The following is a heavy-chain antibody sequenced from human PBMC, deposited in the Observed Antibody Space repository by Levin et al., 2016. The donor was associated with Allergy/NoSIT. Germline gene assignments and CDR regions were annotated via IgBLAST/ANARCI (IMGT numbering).Heavy chain of an antibody. D-gene: IGHD2-8*02. CDR3: ARPYCAGGSCYWDDAFDI. CDR1: GYSFTSYW. V-gene: IGHV5-10-1*01. CDR2: INPSDSYT. J-gene: IGHJ3*02. Sequence: GESLKISCKGSGYSFTSYWISWVRQLPGKGLEWMGRINPSDSYTNYSPAFQGHVTISADQSISTAYLQWSRLEASDTAIYYCARPYCAGGSCYWDDAFDIWGQGTLVTVSS.